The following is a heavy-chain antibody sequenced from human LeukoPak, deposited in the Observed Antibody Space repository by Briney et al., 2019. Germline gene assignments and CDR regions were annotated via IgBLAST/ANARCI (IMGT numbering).Heavy chain of an antibody. CDR2: ISSSGGST. Sequence: PGGSLRLSCAASGFTFSSYAMSWVRQAPGKGLEWVSAISSSGGSTYYADSVKGRFTISRDNSKNTLYLQMNSPRAEDTAVYYCAKDIVVVPAAIRAVATIRDYWGQGTLVTVSS. CDR3: AKDIVVVPAAIRAVATIRDY. J-gene: IGHJ4*02. V-gene: IGHV3-23*01. CDR1: GFTFSSYA. D-gene: IGHD2-2*02.